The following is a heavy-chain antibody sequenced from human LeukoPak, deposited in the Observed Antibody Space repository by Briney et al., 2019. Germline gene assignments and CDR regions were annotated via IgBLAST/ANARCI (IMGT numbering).Heavy chain of an antibody. CDR1: GFTFSTYW. D-gene: IGHD5-24*01. CDR2: IKPDGSEK. Sequence: GGSLRLSCAASGFTFSTYWMTWVRQAPGKGLEWVAIIKPDGSEKYHVDSVKGRFTISRDNAENSLFLQMNGLRPEDTAVFYCARGQYTDGLSYWGQGTLVTVSS. CDR3: ARGQYTDGLSY. J-gene: IGHJ4*02. V-gene: IGHV3-7*03.